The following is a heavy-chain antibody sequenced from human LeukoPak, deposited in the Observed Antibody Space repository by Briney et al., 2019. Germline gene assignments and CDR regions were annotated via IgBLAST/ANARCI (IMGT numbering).Heavy chain of an antibody. CDR1: GYTFTSYG. CDR3: ARDRKTPYYYGSGSYEFDY. V-gene: IGHV1-18*01. D-gene: IGHD3-10*01. CDR2: ISAYNGNT. J-gene: IGHJ4*02. Sequence: GASVKVSCKASGYTFTSYGISWVRQAPGQGLEWMGWISAYNGNTNYAQKLQGRVTMTTDTSTSTAYMELRSLRSEDTAVYYCARDRKTPYYYGSGSYEFDYWGQGTLVTVSS.